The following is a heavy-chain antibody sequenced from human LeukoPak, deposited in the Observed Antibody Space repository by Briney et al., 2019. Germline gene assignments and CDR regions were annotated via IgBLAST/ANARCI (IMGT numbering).Heavy chain of an antibody. CDR2: IYYSGST. CDR1: GGSISSYY. D-gene: IGHD3-22*01. V-gene: IGHV4-59*01. CDR3: ARDSYYDSSGYYDAFDI. J-gene: IGHJ3*02. Sequence: SETLSLTCTVSGGSISSYYWSWIRQPPGKGLEWIGYIYYSGSTNYNPSPKSRVTISVDTSKNQFSLKLSSVTAADTAVYYCARDSYYDSSGYYDAFDIWGQGTMVTVSS.